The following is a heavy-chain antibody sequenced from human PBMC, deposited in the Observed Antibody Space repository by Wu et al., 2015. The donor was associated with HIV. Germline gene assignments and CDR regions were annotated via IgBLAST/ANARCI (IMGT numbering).Heavy chain of an antibody. CDR3: ARPSRSTIAAATDS. CDR2: VNPAGGNT. J-gene: IGHJ4*02. D-gene: IGHD6-13*01. CDR1: VFSFNTYY. Sequence: QVQLVQSGAEVKTPGASVKISCRASVFSFNTYYMDWVRQAPGQGLEWMGFVNPAGGNTVAQKFQGRLTMTRDTSTSTVYMELTSLTSEDTAVYFCARPSRSTIAAATDSWGQGTLVIVSS. V-gene: IGHV1-46*02.